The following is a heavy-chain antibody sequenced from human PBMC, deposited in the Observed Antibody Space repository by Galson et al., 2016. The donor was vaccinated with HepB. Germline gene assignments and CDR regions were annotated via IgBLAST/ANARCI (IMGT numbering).Heavy chain of an antibody. CDR1: GFSLSTATMG. Sequence: PALVKPTQTLTLTCTVSGFSLSTATMGVSWIRQPPGKALEWLAHIFSNDERSYSTALMTRLTISKDTSKSQVVLTMTNMDPVDTATYYCARVRTHTLGLPRRRFYYGLDVWGQGTTVTVSS. D-gene: IGHD2-15*01. V-gene: IGHV2-26*01. J-gene: IGHJ6*02. CDR2: IFSNDER. CDR3: ARVRTHTLGLPRRRFYYGLDV.